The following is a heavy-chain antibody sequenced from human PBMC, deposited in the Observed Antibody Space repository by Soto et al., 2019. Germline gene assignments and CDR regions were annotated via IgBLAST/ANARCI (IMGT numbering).Heavy chain of an antibody. V-gene: IGHV3-23*01. CDR1: GFTFSSYA. Sequence: PGGSLRLSCAASGFTFSSYAMSWVRQAPGKGLEWVSAISGSGGSTYYADSVKGRFTISRDNSKNTLYLQMNSMRAEDTAVYYCAKDLNYYDSSGPMDVWGQGTTVTVSS. CDR2: ISGSGGST. CDR3: AKDLNYYDSSGPMDV. J-gene: IGHJ6*02. D-gene: IGHD3-22*01.